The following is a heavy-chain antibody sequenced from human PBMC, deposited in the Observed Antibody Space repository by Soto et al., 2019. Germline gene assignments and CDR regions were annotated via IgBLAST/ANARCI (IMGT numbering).Heavy chain of an antibody. V-gene: IGHV4-34*01. D-gene: IGHD6-25*01. CDR2: ISQSGNT. CDR3: ETAPKVSGSPQTRPDF. J-gene: IGHJ4*02. CDR1: KGRCRGYY. Sequence: PSEPHSVTWCVCKGRCRGYYGSWISQPTGKGLEWIREISQSGNTNYSPALKSRVSISIDTSKKQFSLNLASVSAAHTAVYYSETAPKVSGSPQTRPDFWGQGTLITVS.